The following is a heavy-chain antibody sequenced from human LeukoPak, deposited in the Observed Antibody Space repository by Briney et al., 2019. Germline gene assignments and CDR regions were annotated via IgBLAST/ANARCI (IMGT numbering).Heavy chain of an antibody. CDR2: LVYDARS. V-gene: IGHV3-33*01. D-gene: IGHD6-19*01. CDR3: ARDLSAAFDF. CDR1: GFPFSSYG. J-gene: IGHJ4*02. Sequence: GSLRLSCAASGFPFSSYGMHWVRQAPGKGLEWVARLVYDARSDYANSVKGRFSISRDDSKNTLFLDMSNLRVEDTALYYCARDLSAAFDFWGQGVLVTVSS.